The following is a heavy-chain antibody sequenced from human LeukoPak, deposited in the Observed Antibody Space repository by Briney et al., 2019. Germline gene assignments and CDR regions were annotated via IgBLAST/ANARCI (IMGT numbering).Heavy chain of an antibody. D-gene: IGHD1-26*01. V-gene: IGHV3-23*01. CDR3: AKDKGWGHSAYDCYGMDV. Sequence: GGSLRLSCAASGFTFSSYAMSWVRQAPGKGLEWVSAISGSGSSTYYADSVKGRFTISRDNSKNTLYLQMNSLRAEDTAVYYCAKDKGWGHSAYDCYGMDVWGQGTTVTVSS. J-gene: IGHJ6*02. CDR2: ISGSGSST. CDR1: GFTFSSYA.